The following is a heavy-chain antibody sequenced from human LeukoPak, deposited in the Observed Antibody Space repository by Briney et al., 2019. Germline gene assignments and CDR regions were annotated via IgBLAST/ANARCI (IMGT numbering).Heavy chain of an antibody. D-gene: IGHD5-12*01. J-gene: IGHJ4*02. Sequence: SETLSLTCTVSGNSISSYYWSWIRQPPGKGPEWIGYIYYSGSTNYNPSLKSRVAISLDTSKNQFALSLSSVTAADTAVYYCAKVKGGYFYALDSWGQGTLVTVHS. V-gene: IGHV4-59*03. CDR3: AKVKGGYFYALDS. CDR2: IYYSGST. CDR1: GNSISSYY.